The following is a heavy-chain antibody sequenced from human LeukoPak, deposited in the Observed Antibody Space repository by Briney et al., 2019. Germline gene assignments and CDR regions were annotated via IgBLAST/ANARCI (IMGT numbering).Heavy chain of an antibody. J-gene: IGHJ4*02. Sequence: GGSLRLSCAASGFTFDDYAMHWVRQAPGKGLEWVSLISWDGGSTYYADSVKGRFTISRDNSKNSLYLQMNSLRAEDTALYYCAKEGELFSVYYFDYWGQGTLVTVSS. D-gene: IGHD3-10*01. V-gene: IGHV3-43D*03. CDR2: ISWDGGST. CDR1: GFTFDDYA. CDR3: AKEGELFSVYYFDY.